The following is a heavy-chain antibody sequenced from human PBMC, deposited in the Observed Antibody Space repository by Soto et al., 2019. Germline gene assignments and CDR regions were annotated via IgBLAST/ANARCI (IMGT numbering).Heavy chain of an antibody. CDR3: AKDGLGAYSYGSYYFDY. CDR1: GFTFSSSA. J-gene: IGHJ4*02. D-gene: IGHD5-18*01. Sequence: EVQLWESGGGLVQPGGSLRLSCAASGFTFSSSAMSWVRQAPGKGLEWVSTISGSGGSTYYGDSVKGRFTISRDNSKNTPYLQMNSLRAEDTAVYYCAKDGLGAYSYGSYYFDYWGQGTLVTVSS. CDR2: ISGSGGST. V-gene: IGHV3-23*01.